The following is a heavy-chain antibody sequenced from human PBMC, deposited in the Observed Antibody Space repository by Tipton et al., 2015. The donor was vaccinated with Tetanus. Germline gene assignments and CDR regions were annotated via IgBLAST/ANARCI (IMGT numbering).Heavy chain of an antibody. J-gene: IGHJ4*02. Sequence: VQLVQSGGEVKKHGESLKISCKGSGYIFNNYWIGWVRQKPGKGLEWMGLIYPGYSDTRYSPSFQGQVTIPVDKSINTAYLQWSSLKASDTSIFYCARAHCTDGVCNFDFWGQGALVTVAS. V-gene: IGHV5-51*01. CDR1: GYIFNNYW. D-gene: IGHD2-8*01. CDR3: ARAHCTDGVCNFDF. CDR2: IYPGYSDT.